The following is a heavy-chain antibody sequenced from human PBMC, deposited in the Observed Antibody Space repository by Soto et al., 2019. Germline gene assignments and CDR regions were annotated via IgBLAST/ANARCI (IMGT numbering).Heavy chain of an antibody. CDR2: FDPEDGET. Sequence: ASVKVSCKVSGYTLTELSMHWVRQAPGKGLEWMGGFDPEDGETIYAQRFQGRVTMTEDTSTDTAYMELSSLRSEDTAVYYCATAFWRLGGSDAFDIWGQGTMVTVSS. CDR1: GYTLTELS. D-gene: IGHD3-16*01. J-gene: IGHJ3*02. V-gene: IGHV1-24*01. CDR3: ATAFWRLGGSDAFDI.